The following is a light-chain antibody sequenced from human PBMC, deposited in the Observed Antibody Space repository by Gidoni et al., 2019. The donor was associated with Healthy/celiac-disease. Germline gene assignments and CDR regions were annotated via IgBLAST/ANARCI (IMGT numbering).Light chain of an antibody. Sequence: EIVLTQSPATLSFSPGERATLSCRASQSVSSYLAWYQQKPGQAPRLLIYDASNRATGIPARFSGSGSGTDFTLTISSLEPEDFAVYYCQQRSNLPLTFGSGTKVEIK. CDR2: DAS. CDR1: QSVSSY. CDR3: QQRSNLPLT. J-gene: IGKJ4*01. V-gene: IGKV3-11*01.